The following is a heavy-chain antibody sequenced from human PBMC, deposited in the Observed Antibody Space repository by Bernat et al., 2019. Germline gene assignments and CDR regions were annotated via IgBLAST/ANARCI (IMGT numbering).Heavy chain of an antibody. CDR2: ISSSGSTI. CDR3: VRGEDSGSCLDY. CDR1: GFTFSSYE. Sequence: EVQLVESGGGLVQPGGSLRLSCAASGFTFSSYEMNWVRQAPGKGLEWVSYISSSGSTISYADSVKGRFTISRDNAKNSLYLQMNSLRAEDTAVYYCVRGEDSGSCLDYWGQGTLVTVSS. V-gene: IGHV3-48*03. J-gene: IGHJ4*02. D-gene: IGHD6-6*01.